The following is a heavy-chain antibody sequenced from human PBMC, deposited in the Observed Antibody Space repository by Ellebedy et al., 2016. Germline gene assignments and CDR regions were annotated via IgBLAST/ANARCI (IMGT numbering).Heavy chain of an antibody. J-gene: IGHJ6*02. D-gene: IGHD3-10*01. CDR3: AKTYYYGSGTQIYGLDV. CDR1: GGTFSNFA. CDR2: IIPIFGTP. Sequence: SVKVSCXTSGGTFSNFALTWVRQAPGQGLEWVGGIIPIFGTPNYAQMFQGRVTITADDSTTTAYMELSSLRSEDTALYFCAKTYYYGSGTQIYGLDVWGQGTTVTVSS. V-gene: IGHV1-69*13.